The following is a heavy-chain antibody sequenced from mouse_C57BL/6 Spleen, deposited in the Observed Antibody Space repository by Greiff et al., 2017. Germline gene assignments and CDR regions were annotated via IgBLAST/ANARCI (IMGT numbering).Heavy chain of an antibody. CDR2: ISYDGSN. CDR3: EGASYYYGRNYAMDD. D-gene: IGHD1-1*01. V-gene: IGHV3-6*01. Sequence: EVQLVESGPGLVKPSQSLSLTCSVTGYSITSGYYWNWIRQFPGNKLEWMGYISYDGSNNYNPSLKNRISITRDTSKNQFFLKLNSVTTEDTATYYCEGASYYYGRNYAMDDWGQGTSVTVSS. J-gene: IGHJ4*01. CDR1: GYSITSGYY.